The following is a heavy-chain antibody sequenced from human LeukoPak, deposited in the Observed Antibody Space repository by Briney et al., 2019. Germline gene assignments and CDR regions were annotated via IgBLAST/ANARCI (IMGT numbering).Heavy chain of an antibody. D-gene: IGHD2-2*01. J-gene: IGHJ4*02. CDR3: ARGRGYCSSTRCLPYYFDY. V-gene: IGHV4-34*01. CDR1: GGSFSGYY. CDR2: INHSGST. Sequence: SETLSLTCAVYGGSFSGYYWSWIRQPPGKGLEWIGEINHSGSTNYNPSLKSRVTISVDTSKNQFSLKLSSVTAADTAVYYCARGRGYCSSTRCLPYYFDYWGQGTLVTVSS.